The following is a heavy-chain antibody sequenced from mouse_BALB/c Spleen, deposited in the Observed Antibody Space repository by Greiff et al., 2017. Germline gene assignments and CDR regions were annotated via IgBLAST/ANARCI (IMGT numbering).Heavy chain of an antibody. CDR3: ARRYLRDYAMDY. Sequence: EVQRVESGGGLVQPGGSRKLSCAASGFTFSSFGMHWVRQAPAKGLEWVAYISSGSSTIYYADTVKGRFTISRDNPKNTLFLQMTSLRSEDTAMYYCARRYLRDYAMDYWGQGTSVTVSS. V-gene: IGHV5-17*02. J-gene: IGHJ4*01. CDR2: ISSGSSTI. D-gene: IGHD1-1*01. CDR1: GFTFSSFG.